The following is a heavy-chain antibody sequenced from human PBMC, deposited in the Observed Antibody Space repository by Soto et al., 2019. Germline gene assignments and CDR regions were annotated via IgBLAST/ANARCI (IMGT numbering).Heavy chain of an antibody. J-gene: IGHJ6*02. Sequence: QVQLVQSGAEVKKPGSSVKVSCKTSRDTFNKYAFNWVRQAPGQGLEWMGWIIPIFSSRNYAEKFQVRVTITADDSTSTAYMELRSLRFEDPAVYYCARGEAYLGVWGQGTTVTVSS. CDR1: RDTFNKYA. V-gene: IGHV1-69*01. CDR2: IIPIFSSR. CDR3: ARGEAYLGV.